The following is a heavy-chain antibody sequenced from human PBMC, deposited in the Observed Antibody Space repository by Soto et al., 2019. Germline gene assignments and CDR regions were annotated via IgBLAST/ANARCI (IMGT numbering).Heavy chain of an antibody. CDR1: GGSFSGYF. D-gene: IGHD3-10*01. CDR2: INHSGST. Sequence: QVQLQQWGAGLLKPSETLSLTCAVYGGSFSGYFWSWIRQSPGKGLEWIGEINHSGSTNYNPSLKIRVPTSIVTYKTQSCLMLSSVTAALTAVYYCASPRAYFLSHSFDIWGQVQIPTLSS. CDR3: ASPRAYFLSHSFDI. V-gene: IGHV4-34*01. J-gene: IGHJ3*02.